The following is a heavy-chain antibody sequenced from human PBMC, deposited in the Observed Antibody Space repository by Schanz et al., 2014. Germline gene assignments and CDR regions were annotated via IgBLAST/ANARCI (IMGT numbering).Heavy chain of an antibody. J-gene: IGHJ4*02. V-gene: IGHV1-46*03. CDR2: VNPSVRGT. Sequence: QVQLVQSGTQVKKPGASVKVSCKASGYTLSAYSLHWVRQAPGQGLEWMGIVNPSVRGTHFAREFQGRVTVTSDTSTSTVYLELSSLRSDDTAVYYCGRGFSRSYIDFWGQGTLGTVSS. CDR1: GYTLSAYS. D-gene: IGHD6-6*01. CDR3: GRGFSRSYIDF.